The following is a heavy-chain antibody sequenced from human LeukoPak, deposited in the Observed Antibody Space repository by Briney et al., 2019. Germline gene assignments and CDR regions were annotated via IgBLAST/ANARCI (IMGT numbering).Heavy chain of an antibody. D-gene: IGHD3-10*01. Sequence: GASVKVSCKASGYTFTGYYMHWVRQAPGQGLEWMGWINPNSGDTNYAQKFQGRVTMTRDTSISTAYMELSRLRSDDTAVYYCARDPYGTWYFDLWGRGTLVTVSS. J-gene: IGHJ2*01. CDR2: INPNSGDT. V-gene: IGHV1-2*02. CDR1: GYTFTGYY. CDR3: ARDPYGTWYFDL.